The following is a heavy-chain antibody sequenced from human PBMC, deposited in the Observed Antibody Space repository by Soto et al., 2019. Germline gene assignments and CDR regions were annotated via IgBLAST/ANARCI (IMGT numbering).Heavy chain of an antibody. CDR1: GYSFTSYW. CDR2: IDPSDSYT. V-gene: IGHV5-10-1*01. D-gene: IGHD3-10*01. J-gene: IGHJ6*02. CDR3: ARRLKVRGDYYYYYGMDV. Sequence: PGESLKISCKGSGYSFTSYWISWVRQMPGKGLEWMGRIDPSDSYTNYSPSFQGHVTISADKSISTAYLQWSSLKASDTAMYYCARRLKVRGDYYYYYGMDVWGQGTTVTVS.